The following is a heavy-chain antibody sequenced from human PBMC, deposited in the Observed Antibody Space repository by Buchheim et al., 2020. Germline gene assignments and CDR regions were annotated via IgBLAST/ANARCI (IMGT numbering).Heavy chain of an antibody. V-gene: IGHV3-23*01. CDR1: GFTFSSYA. J-gene: IGHJ4*02. D-gene: IGHD6-19*01. CDR3: AKDHRSVAGADY. CDR2: ISGSGGTT. Sequence: EVQLLESGGGLVQPGGSLRLSCAASGFTFSSYAMNWVRQAPGKGLEFVSAISGSGGTTYYGASVKGRFTIPRDNSKDALYLEMYSLRAEDTAVYYCAKDHRSVAGADYWGQG.